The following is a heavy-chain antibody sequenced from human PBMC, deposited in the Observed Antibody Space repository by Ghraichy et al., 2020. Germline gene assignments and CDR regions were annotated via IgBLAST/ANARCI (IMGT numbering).Heavy chain of an antibody. CDR3: TTDSEVATIHY. CDR2: INTDGSST. CDR1: GFTFSSFW. D-gene: IGHD5-24*01. J-gene: IGHJ4*02. V-gene: IGHV3-74*01. Sequence: GGSLRLSCAASGFTFSSFWMHWVRQAPGKGLVWVSRINTDGSSTSYADSVKGRFTISRDNAKNTLYLQMNSLRAEDTAVYYCTTDSEVATIHYWGQGTLVTVSS.